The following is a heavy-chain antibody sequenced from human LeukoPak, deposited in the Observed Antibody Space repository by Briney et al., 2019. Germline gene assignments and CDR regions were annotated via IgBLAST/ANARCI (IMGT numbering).Heavy chain of an antibody. CDR2: INPNSGGT. CDR1: GYTFTGYY. J-gene: IGHJ4*02. D-gene: IGHD3-22*01. Sequence: ASVKVSCKASGYTFTGYYMHWVRQAPGQGLEWMGWINPNSGGTNYAQKFQGRVTMTRDTSISTAYMELSRLRSDDTAVYYCARVAEPFYYYDSSGYGNFDYWGQGTLVTVSS. CDR3: ARVAEPFYYYDSSGYGNFDY. V-gene: IGHV1-2*02.